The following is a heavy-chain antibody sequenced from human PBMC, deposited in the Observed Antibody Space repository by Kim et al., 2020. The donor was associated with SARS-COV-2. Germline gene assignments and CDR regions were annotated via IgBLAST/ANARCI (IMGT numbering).Heavy chain of an antibody. CDR3: AREDYSAGGMAV. CDR2: ISYDGSNK. V-gene: IGHV3-30-3*01. J-gene: IGHJ6*02. CDR1: GFTFSSYA. D-gene: IGHD4-4*01. Sequence: GGSLRLSCAASGFTFSSYAMHWVRQAPGKGLEWVAVISYDGSNKYYADSVKGRFTISRDNSKNTLYLQMNSLRAEDTAVYYCAREDYSAGGMAVWGQGTTVTVSS.